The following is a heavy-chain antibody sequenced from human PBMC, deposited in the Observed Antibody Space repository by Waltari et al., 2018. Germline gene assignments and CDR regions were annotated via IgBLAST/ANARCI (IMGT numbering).Heavy chain of an antibody. Sequence: EVQLVESGGDLVQPGGALRLSCAASGFTFSTYWMRWVRQAPGKGLEGVANIKQDGREKLYVDSVKGRFTISRDNARNSLYLQMNSLRGEDTAVYYCARVSWDTITRKGIDYWGLGTLVIVSS. CDR2: IKQDGREK. D-gene: IGHD1-26*01. CDR1: GFTFSTYW. CDR3: ARVSWDTITRKGIDY. V-gene: IGHV3-7*01. J-gene: IGHJ4*02.